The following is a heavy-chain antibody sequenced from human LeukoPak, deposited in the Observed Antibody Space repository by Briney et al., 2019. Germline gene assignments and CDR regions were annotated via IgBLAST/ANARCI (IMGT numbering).Heavy chain of an antibody. CDR3: ARDGSWGVVVPAATWFDP. CDR1: GYTFTSYG. Sequence: ASVKVSCKASGYTFTSYGISWVRQAPGQGLEWMGWISAYNGNTNYAQKLQGRVTMTTDTSTSTAYMELRSLRSDDTAVYYCARDGSWGVVVPAATWFDPWGLGTLVTVSS. D-gene: IGHD2-2*01. CDR2: ISAYNGNT. V-gene: IGHV1-18*01. J-gene: IGHJ5*02.